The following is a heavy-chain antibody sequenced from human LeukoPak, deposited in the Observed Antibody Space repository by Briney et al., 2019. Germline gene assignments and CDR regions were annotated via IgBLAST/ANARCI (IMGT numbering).Heavy chain of an antibody. CDR2: IKQDGSEK. CDR1: GFTFSSYW. V-gene: IGHV3-7*03. Sequence: GGSLRLSCEASGFTFSSYWMSWVRQAPGKGLEWVANIKQDGSEKYYLDSVKGRFTISRDNAKNSLYLQMNSLRAEDTAVYYCARGQTTVTNWGQGTLVTVSS. D-gene: IGHD4-17*01. CDR3: ARGQTTVTN. J-gene: IGHJ4*02.